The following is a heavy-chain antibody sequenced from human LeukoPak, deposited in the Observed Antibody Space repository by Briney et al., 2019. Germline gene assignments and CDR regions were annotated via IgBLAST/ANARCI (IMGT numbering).Heavy chain of an antibody. Sequence: PGGSLRLSCAASGFTFKTYGMHWVRQAPGKGLEWVAFIQYDGNNKYYADSVKGRFNISRDSSQNTVYLQMNSLRAEDTAVYYCVKTQLVRDYWGQGTRVTVSS. CDR1: GFTFKTYG. CDR3: VKTQLVRDY. V-gene: IGHV3-30*02. J-gene: IGHJ4*02. CDR2: IQYDGNNK. D-gene: IGHD6-13*01.